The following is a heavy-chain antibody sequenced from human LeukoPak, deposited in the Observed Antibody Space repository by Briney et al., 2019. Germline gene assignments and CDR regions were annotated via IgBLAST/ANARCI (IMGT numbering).Heavy chain of an antibody. CDR2: INHSGST. D-gene: IGHD3-16*01. J-gene: IGHJ4*02. CDR3: ASFRWGVGFEY. Sequence: SETLSLTCAVYGESFSGYYWTCIRQPPGKGLEWIGEINHSGSTNYSPSLKSRVTISVDTSKNQFSLKLNSVTAADTAVYYCASFRWGVGFEYWGQGTLDTVSS. V-gene: IGHV4-34*01. CDR1: GESFSGYY.